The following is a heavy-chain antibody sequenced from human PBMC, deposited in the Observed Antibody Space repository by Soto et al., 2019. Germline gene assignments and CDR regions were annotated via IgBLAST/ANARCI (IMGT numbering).Heavy chain of an antibody. CDR2: INENGGYF. CDR1: GFIFSHFY. CDR3: ARHPDYRWDS. V-gene: IGHV3-7*01. Sequence: GGSPRLSCAASGFIFSHFYMSWVRQGPGRRPEWVANINENGGYFYYLDSVEGRFTISRDNAKNSLFLQMNSLRVEDTAIYYCARHPDYRWDSWGQGTLVTVSS. J-gene: IGHJ4*02. D-gene: IGHD3-16*01.